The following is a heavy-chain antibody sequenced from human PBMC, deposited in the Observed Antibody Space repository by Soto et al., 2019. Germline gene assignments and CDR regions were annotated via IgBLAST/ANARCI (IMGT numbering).Heavy chain of an antibody. V-gene: IGHV4-59*01. CDR1: GGSISSYY. J-gene: IGHJ4*02. Sequence: PSETLSLTCTVSGGSISSYYWSWIRQPPGKGLEWIGYIYYSGSTSYNPSLKSRVTISLDTSKNQFSLKLSSVTAADTAVYYCARLWDGYIDYWGQGTLVTVSS. CDR3: ARLWDGYIDY. CDR2: IYYSGST. D-gene: IGHD3-16*01.